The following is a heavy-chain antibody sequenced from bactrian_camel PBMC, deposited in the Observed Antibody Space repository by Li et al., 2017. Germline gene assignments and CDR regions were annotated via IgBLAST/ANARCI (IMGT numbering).Heavy chain of an antibody. J-gene: IGHJ4*01. CDR2: IRGDGTT. Sequence: HVQLVESGGGSVQAGETLRHSCERSGFTFADSDMAWYRQAPGNECELVSFIRGDGTTYYADSVKGRFTISGDNAQSTMYLQMNSLKTEDTAMYYCANWRYGTVLSYWGQGTQVTVS. V-gene: IGHV3S55*01. CDR3: ANWRYGTVLSY. CDR1: GFTFADSD. D-gene: IGHD6*01.